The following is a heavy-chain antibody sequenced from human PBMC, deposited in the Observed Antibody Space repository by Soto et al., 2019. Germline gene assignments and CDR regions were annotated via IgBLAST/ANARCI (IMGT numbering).Heavy chain of an antibody. J-gene: IGHJ4*02. D-gene: IGHD6-25*01. Sequence: EVQLVESGGDLVQPGGSLRLSCVASGFTFNTYWMSWVRQAPGKGLEWVANIKEDGSDKYYVDSVKGRFTISRDNAKNLLYLQMNSLGAGDTAMYYCARFTRGSSGDYWGQGTLVTVPS. CDR1: GFTFNTYW. V-gene: IGHV3-7*01. CDR3: ARFTRGSSGDY. CDR2: IKEDGSDK.